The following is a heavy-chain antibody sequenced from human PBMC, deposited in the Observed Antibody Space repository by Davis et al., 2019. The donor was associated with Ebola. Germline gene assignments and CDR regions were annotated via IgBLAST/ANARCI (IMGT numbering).Heavy chain of an antibody. Sequence: SVKVSCKASGGTFSSYAISWVRQAPGQGLEWMGGIIPIFGTANYAQKFQGRVTITADESTSTAYMELSSLRSEDTAVYYWARGIQLWLGLDYWGQGTLVTVSS. D-gene: IGHD5-18*01. CDR1: GGTFSSYA. CDR3: ARGIQLWLGLDY. V-gene: IGHV1-69*13. CDR2: IIPIFGTA. J-gene: IGHJ4*02.